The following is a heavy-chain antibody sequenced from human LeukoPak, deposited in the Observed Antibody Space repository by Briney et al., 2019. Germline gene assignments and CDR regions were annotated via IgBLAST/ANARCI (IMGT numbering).Heavy chain of an antibody. V-gene: IGHV3-33*06. CDR2: IWYDGSNK. CDR1: GFTFSSYG. Sequence: GGSLRLSCAASGFTFSSYGMHWVRQAPGKGLEWVAVIWYDGSNKYYADSVKGRFTISRDNSKNTLYLQMNSLRAEDTAVYYCAKAQGYYDSRDAFDIWGQRTMVTVSS. D-gene: IGHD3-22*01. CDR3: AKAQGYYDSRDAFDI. J-gene: IGHJ3*02.